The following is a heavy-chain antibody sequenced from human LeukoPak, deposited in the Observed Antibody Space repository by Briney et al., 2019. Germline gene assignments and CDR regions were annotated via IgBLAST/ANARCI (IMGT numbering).Heavy chain of an antibody. Sequence: SETLSLTCTVSGGSISSRGYYWSWIRQPPGKGLEWIGEINHSGSTNYNPSLKSRVTISVDTSKNQFSLKLSSVTAADTAVYYCAASQDIVVVVAATRWFDPWGQGTLVTVSS. J-gene: IGHJ5*02. D-gene: IGHD2-15*01. CDR2: INHSGST. V-gene: IGHV4-39*07. CDR3: AASQDIVVVVAATRWFDP. CDR1: GGSISSRGYY.